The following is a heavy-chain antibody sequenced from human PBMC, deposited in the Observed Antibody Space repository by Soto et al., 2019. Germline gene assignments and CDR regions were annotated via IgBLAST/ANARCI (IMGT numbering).Heavy chain of an antibody. Sequence: QVQLQESGPGLVKPSQTLSLTCTVSGGSISSGGYYWNWIRQHPGKGLEWIGYIYYIGSTYYYPSLKSRINLLPSTAKNQFSLMLSSVTAADTAVYYCARSVFPWGQGTLVTVSS. CDR2: IYYIGST. CDR1: GGSISSGGYY. CDR3: ARSVFP. J-gene: IGHJ5*02. V-gene: IGHV4-31*03.